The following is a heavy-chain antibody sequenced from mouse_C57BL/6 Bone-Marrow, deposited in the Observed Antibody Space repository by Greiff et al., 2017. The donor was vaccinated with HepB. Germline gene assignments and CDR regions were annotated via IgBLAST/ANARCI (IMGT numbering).Heavy chain of an antibody. J-gene: IGHJ2*01. CDR3: TTFYDYYFDY. D-gene: IGHD2-4*01. CDR1: GFNIKDDY. CDR2: IYPENGDT. V-gene: IGHV14-4*01. Sequence: VQLKESGAELVRPGASVKLSCTASGFNIKDDYMHWVKQRPEQGLEWIGWIYPENGDTEYASKFQGKATITADTSSNTAYLQLSSLTSEDTAVYYCTTFYDYYFDYWGQGTTLTVSS.